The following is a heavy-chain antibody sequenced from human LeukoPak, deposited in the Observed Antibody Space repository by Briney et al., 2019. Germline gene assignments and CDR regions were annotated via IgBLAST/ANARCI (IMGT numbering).Heavy chain of an antibody. CDR1: GGSISSSSHY. V-gene: IGHV4-39*01. D-gene: IGHD2-15*01. J-gene: IGHJ3*02. CDR2: IYYSGST. Sequence: SETLSLTCTVSGGSISSSSHYWAWIRQPPGKGLEWIGSIYYSGSTYYNPSLKSRVTISVDASKNQFSLKLSPVTAADTAVYCCARWAYCSGGSCPPGAFDIWGQGTMVTVSS. CDR3: ARWAYCSGGSCPPGAFDI.